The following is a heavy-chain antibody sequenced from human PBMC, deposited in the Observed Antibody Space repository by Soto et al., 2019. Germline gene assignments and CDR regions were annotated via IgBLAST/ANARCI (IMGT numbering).Heavy chain of an antibody. J-gene: IGHJ4*02. CDR1: GYTFTSYA. CDR3: ARRGYSSGWSPFDY. CDR2: INAGNGNT. Sequence: ASVKVSCKASGYTFTSYAMHWVRQSPGQRLEWMGWINAGNGNTKYSQKFQGRVTITRDTSASTAYMELSSLRSEDTAVYYCARRGYSSGWSPFDYWGQGTLVTVSS. D-gene: IGHD6-19*01. V-gene: IGHV1-3*01.